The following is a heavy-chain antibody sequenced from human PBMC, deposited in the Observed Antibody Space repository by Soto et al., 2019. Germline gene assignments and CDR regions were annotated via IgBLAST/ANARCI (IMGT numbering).Heavy chain of an antibody. CDR3: ARRDDSETFDI. J-gene: IGHJ3*02. Sequence: EVQLVESGGGLIQPGGSLRLICAASGLSVTANYMTWVRQAPGKGLEWLSIIYRGGGTYYAVSLKGRAIISRDGSRNMVFLQMNSLTAEDAGVYYCARRDDSETFDIWGRGTVVNVSS. D-gene: IGHD5-18*01. CDR1: GLSVTANY. V-gene: IGHV3-53*01. CDR2: IYRGGGT.